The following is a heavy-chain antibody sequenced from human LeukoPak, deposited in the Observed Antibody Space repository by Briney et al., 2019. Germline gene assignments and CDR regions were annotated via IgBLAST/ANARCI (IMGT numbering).Heavy chain of an antibody. V-gene: IGHV3-7*01. D-gene: IGHD3-10*01. CDR1: GFTFTTYW. Sequence: GGSLRLSCAASGFTFTTYWMSWVRQAPGKGLEWVANINQDGTEKYYVDSVKGRFTISRDDAKRSLYLQMNSLRVEDTAVYYCAKVAKYYYGSEAYYFFEHWGQGTPVTASS. CDR3: AKVAKYYYGSEAYYFFEH. CDR2: INQDGTEK. J-gene: IGHJ4*02.